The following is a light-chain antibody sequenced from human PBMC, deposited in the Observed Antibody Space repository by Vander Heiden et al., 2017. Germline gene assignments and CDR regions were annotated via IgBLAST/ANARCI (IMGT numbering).Light chain of an antibody. CDR3: QQSYSTLGT. CDR1: QSISSY. V-gene: IGKV1-39*01. J-gene: IGKJ1*01. CDR2: AAS. Sequence: DIQPTQSPSSLSASVGDRVTITCRASQSISSYLNWYQQKPGKAPKLLIYAASSLQSGVPSRFSGSGSGTDFTLTISSLQPEDFATYYCQQSYSTLGTFGQGTKVEIK.